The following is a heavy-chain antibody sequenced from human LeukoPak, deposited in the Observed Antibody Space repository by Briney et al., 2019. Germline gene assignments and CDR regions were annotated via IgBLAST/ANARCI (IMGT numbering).Heavy chain of an antibody. V-gene: IGHV5-10-1*01. J-gene: IGHJ4*02. Sequence: GESLKISCEGSEYSFTNYWISWVRQMPGKGLEWMGRIDPRDSYTKYSPSFEGHVTISVDKSISTAFLQWNSLKASDSAMYCCATGASKVTTDFANYWGQGTQVAVSS. D-gene: IGHD4-17*01. CDR2: IDPRDSYT. CDR1: EYSFTNYW. CDR3: ATGASKVTTDFANY.